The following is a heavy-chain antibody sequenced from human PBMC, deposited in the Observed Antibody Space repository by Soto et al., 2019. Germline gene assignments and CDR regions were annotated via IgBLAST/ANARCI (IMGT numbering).Heavy chain of an antibody. CDR1: GGSMSSGGSY. J-gene: IGHJ4*02. V-gene: IGHV4-31*03. CDR2: IYYSGSTYYN. Sequence: QVQLQESGPGLVKPSQTLSLTCTVSGGSMSSGGSYWSWIRQHPGKGLEWIGYIYYSGSTYYNYYNPSLKSRVTISVDTSKNPSSLKLSSVTAADTAVYYCARTPLLWGQGTLVTVSS. D-gene: IGHD1-26*01. CDR3: ARTPLL.